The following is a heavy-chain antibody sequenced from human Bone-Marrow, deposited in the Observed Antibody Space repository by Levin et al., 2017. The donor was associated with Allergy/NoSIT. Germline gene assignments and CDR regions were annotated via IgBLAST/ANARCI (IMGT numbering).Heavy chain of an antibody. D-gene: IGHD3-22*01. V-gene: IGHV3-13*01. CDR3: ARGICDSSGYCYFDL. Sequence: GESLKISCAASGFTFSSYDMHWVRQATGKGLEWVSAIGTAGDTYYPGSVKGRFTISRENAKNSLYLQMNSLRAGDTAVYYCARGICDSSGYCYFDLWGRGTLVTVSS. J-gene: IGHJ2*01. CDR1: GFTFSSYD. CDR2: IGTAGDT.